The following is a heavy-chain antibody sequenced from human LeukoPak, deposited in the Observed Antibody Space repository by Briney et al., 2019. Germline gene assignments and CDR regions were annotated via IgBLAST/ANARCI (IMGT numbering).Heavy chain of an antibody. Sequence: PGGSLRLSCAASGFTFSSYGMHWVRQAPGKGLEWVAVISYDGSNKYYADSVKGRFTISRDNSKNTLYLQMNSLRAEDTAVYYRASIAVAGLRGFFPDYYYYMDVWGKGTTVTISS. V-gene: IGHV3-30*03. CDR2: ISYDGSNK. J-gene: IGHJ6*03. D-gene: IGHD6-19*01. CDR1: GFTFSSYG. CDR3: ASIAVAGLRGFFPDYYYYMDV.